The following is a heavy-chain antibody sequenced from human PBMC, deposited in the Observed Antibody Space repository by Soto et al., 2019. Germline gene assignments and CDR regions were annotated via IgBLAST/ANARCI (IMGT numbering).Heavy chain of an antibody. J-gene: IGHJ4*02. D-gene: IGHD3-16*02. CDR1: GFTFRTYA. CDR3: AKEKDYGFTWGSDRYTPNY. Sequence: GGSLRLSYTASGFTFRTYAMTWFRQAPGRGLEWVSAISGSAGTFYATSVKGRFTISRDNSRSTVYLQMHSLRAEDSAIYYCAKEKDYGFTWGSDRYTPNYWGRGTLVTVSS. CDR2: ISGSAGT. V-gene: IGHV3-23*01.